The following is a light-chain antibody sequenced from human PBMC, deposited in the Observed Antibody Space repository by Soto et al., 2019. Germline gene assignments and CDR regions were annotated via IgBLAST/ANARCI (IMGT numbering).Light chain of an antibody. V-gene: IGKV3-15*01. CDR2: GAS. J-gene: IGKJ1*01. CDR3: QQYNNWPRT. CDR1: QSVTSS. Sequence: IVLTQSPAALSLYTGERATLSCRASQSVTSSLAWYQQKPGQAPRLLIYGASTRATGIPARFSGSGSGTEFTLTISSLQSEDFAVYYCQQYNNWPRTFGQGTKVDIK.